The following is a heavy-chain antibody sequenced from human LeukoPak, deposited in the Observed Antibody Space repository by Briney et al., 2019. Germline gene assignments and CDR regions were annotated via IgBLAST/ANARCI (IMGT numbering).Heavy chain of an antibody. J-gene: IGHJ4*02. V-gene: IGHV3-23*01. Sequence: GGSLRLSCAASGFTVTNYAMYWVRQAPGKGLEWVSAISGRDDSTYYPDSVKGRFTISRDTSKNTLFLQMNSLRAEDTAVYYCAKWGDYDILTGYYDPDYWGQGTLVTVSS. CDR3: AKWGDYDILTGYYDPDY. D-gene: IGHD3-9*01. CDR1: GFTVTNYA. CDR2: ISGRDDST.